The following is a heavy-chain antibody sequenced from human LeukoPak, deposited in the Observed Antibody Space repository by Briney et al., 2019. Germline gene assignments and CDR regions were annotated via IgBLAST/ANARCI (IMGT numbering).Heavy chain of an antibody. CDR1: GFTFDDYA. Sequence: PGRSLRLSCAASGFTFDDYAMHWVRQAPGKGLEWVSGISWNSGSIGYADSVKGRFTISRDNAKNSLYLQMNSLRAEDTALYYCAKDPHGSGSYYNSHFDYWGQGTLVTVSS. J-gene: IGHJ4*02. V-gene: IGHV3-9*01. CDR3: AKDPHGSGSYYNSHFDY. CDR2: ISWNSGSI. D-gene: IGHD3-10*01.